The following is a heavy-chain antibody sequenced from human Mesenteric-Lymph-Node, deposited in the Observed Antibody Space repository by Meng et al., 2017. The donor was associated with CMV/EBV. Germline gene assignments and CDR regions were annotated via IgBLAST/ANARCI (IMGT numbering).Heavy chain of an antibody. Sequence: GYSWSWIRQHPGKGLEWIGYIYYSGSTYYNPSLKSRVTISVDTSKNQLSLKLSSVTAADTAVYYCARMTLGYCSGGSCAERGWLDPWGQGTLVTVSS. V-gene: IGHV4-31*02. CDR3: ARMTLGYCSGGSCAERGWLDP. D-gene: IGHD2-15*01. CDR2: IYYSGST. CDR1: GYS. J-gene: IGHJ5*02.